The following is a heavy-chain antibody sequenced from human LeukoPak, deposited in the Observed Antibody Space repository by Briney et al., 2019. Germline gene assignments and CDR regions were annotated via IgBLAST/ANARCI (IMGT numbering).Heavy chain of an antibody. V-gene: IGHV3-23*01. D-gene: IGHD3-22*01. CDR3: AKRGVVIRVILVGFHKEAYYFDS. J-gene: IGHJ4*02. Sequence: ETGGSLRLSCAVSGITLSNYGMSWVRQAPGKGREWVAGISDSGGSINYADSVKGRFTIYRDNPKNTLYLQMNSLRAEDTAVYFCAKRGVVIRVILVGFHKEAYYFDSWGQGALVTVSP. CDR2: ISDSGGSI. CDR1: GITLSNYG.